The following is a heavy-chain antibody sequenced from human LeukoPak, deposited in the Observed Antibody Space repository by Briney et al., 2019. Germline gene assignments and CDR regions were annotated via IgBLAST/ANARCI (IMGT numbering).Heavy chain of an antibody. Sequence: PSETLSLTCTVSGGSISSSSYYWGWIRQPPGKGLEGIGSIYYSGSTYYNPSLKSRVTISVDTSKTQFSLKLSSVTAADTAVYYCARPVGSPYCSSTSCYNWFDPWGQGTLVTVSS. V-gene: IGHV4-39*01. CDR3: ARPVGSPYCSSTSCYNWFDP. J-gene: IGHJ5*02. CDR2: IYYSGST. D-gene: IGHD2-2*01. CDR1: GGSISSSSYY.